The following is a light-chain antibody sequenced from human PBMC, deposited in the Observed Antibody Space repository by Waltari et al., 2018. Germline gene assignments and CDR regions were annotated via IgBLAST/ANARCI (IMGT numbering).Light chain of an antibody. J-gene: IGLJ2*01. CDR2: GKN. CDR3: NSRDTSADRLVI. Sequence: SSELTQDPTVSVALGQTVRIPCQGDSLRSFYASWYQQKPRQAPLLVIYGKNNRPAGIPDRFSGSSSGDTAFLTITGAQAEDEADYHCNSRDTSADRLVIFGGGTKLTVL. CDR1: SLRSFY. V-gene: IGLV3-19*01.